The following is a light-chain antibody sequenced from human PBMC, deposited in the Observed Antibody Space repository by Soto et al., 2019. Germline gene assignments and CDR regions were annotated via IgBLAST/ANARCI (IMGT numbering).Light chain of an antibody. V-gene: IGKV1-39*01. J-gene: IGKJ1*01. CDR1: QSISSY. CDR2: AAS. Sequence: MTKSAVSVSASEGDRVTITCRASQSISSYLNWYQQKPGKAPKLLIYAASSLQSGVPSRFSGSGSGTDFTLTIISLQPEDFTTYYCQHTYSTPWPFCQVTKVAIK. CDR3: QHTYSTPWP.